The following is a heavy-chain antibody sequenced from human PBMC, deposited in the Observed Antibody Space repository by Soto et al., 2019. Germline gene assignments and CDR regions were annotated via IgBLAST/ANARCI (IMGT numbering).Heavy chain of an antibody. Sequence: ESGGGLVQPGGSLTLSCAASGFTFRSYEMNWVRQAPGKGLEWVSYISRSGSTIYYADSVKGRFTISRDNAKNSLYVQMNSLRAEDTAVYYCARNWGDPNWASDYYGMDVWGQGTTVTVSS. V-gene: IGHV3-48*03. CDR3: ARNWGDPNWASDYYGMDV. D-gene: IGHD7-27*01. CDR1: GFTFRSYE. J-gene: IGHJ6*02. CDR2: ISRSGSTI.